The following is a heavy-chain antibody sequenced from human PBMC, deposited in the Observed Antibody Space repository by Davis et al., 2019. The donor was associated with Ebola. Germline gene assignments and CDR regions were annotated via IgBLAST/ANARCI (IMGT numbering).Heavy chain of an antibody. Sequence: PGGSLRLSCAASGFTFTIYTMNWVRQAPGKGLEWVSSISSRSYYIYYADSLKGRFTISRDSAKNSLYLQMNSLRAEDTAMYYCIRDSIEGATTFENWGQGTLVTVSS. CDR2: ISSRSYYI. CDR3: IRDSIEGATTFEN. J-gene: IGHJ4*02. CDR1: GFTFTIYT. D-gene: IGHD1-26*01. V-gene: IGHV3-21*01.